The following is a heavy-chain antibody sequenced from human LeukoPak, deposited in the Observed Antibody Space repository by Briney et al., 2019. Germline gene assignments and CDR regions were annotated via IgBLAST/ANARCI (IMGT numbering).Heavy chain of an antibody. D-gene: IGHD3-10*02. CDR3: AKDLFGDWTALHV. Sequence: GGSLRLSCAASGFVFDAYAINWVRQAPGKGLEWVSLISGSGVSADYSDSVRGRFPISRDNSKNTVYLQMNSLGGNDTAVYWCAKDLFGDWTALHVWGRGTVVTVSS. CDR1: GFVFDAYA. J-gene: IGHJ3*01. V-gene: IGHV3-23*01. CDR2: ISGSGVSA.